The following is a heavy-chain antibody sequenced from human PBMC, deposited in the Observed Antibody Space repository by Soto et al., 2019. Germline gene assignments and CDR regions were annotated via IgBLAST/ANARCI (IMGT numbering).Heavy chain of an antibody. Sequence: GGSLRLSCAASVFTLINYWMTWVRQAPGKGLEWVANINKDGSQKNYVDSVKGRFTIARDNGQNSLSLQINSLRVEDTAMYYCVRELGLAYWGQGALVTVSS. CDR2: INKDGSQK. CDR3: VRELGLAY. J-gene: IGHJ4*02. V-gene: IGHV3-7*03. CDR1: VFTLINYW. D-gene: IGHD7-27*01.